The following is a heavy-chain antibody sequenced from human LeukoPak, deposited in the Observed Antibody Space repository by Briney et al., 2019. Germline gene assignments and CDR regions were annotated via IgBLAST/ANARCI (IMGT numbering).Heavy chain of an antibody. V-gene: IGHV1-3*01. J-gene: IGHJ4*02. CDR3: ARALGTLSSGYYYY. CDR2: LSAGNGNT. D-gene: IGHD3-22*01. CDR1: GYTFTSYA. Sequence: ASVKVSCKASGYTFTSYAIHWVRQAPGQRLEWMGWLSAGNGNTKYSQKFQGRVTMTTDTSTSTAYMELRSLRSDDTAVYYCARALGTLSSGYYYYWGQGTLVTVSS.